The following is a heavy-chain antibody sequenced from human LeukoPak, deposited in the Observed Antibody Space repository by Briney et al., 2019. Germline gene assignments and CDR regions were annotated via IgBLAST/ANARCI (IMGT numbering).Heavy chain of an antibody. Sequence: PGGSLRLSCAASGLTVSSYMSWVRQAPGKGLEWVSYITSSGSTIYYADSVKGRFTISRDNAKNSLYLQMNNLRDEDTAVYYCARVGGYGSGSPDYWGQGTLVTVSS. J-gene: IGHJ4*02. D-gene: IGHD3-10*01. V-gene: IGHV3-48*02. CDR1: GLTVSSY. CDR3: ARVGGYGSGSPDY. CDR2: ITSSGSTI.